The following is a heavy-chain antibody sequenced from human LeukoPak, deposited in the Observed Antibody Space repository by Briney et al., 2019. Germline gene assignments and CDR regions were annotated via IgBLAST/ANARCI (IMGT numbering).Heavy chain of an antibody. J-gene: IGHJ2*01. D-gene: IGHD6-13*01. Sequence: AAVKLCCTASGYMFVSRGFTWVRQAPGQGLEWMGWIGVRTGQTQFAQQFRDRVTMTTNTSTTTAFMELKSLRPDDTAVYYCVRDNSGLAGVSLDLWGHGTQVIVSS. CDR1: GYMFVSRG. CDR2: IGVRTGQT. CDR3: VRDNSGLAGVSLDL. V-gene: IGHV1-18*01.